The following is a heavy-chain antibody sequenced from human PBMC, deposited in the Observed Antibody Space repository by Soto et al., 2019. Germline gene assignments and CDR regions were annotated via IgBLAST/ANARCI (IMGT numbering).Heavy chain of an antibody. CDR2: IYYSGST. D-gene: IGHD1-20*01. CDR3: ARMSGWGITGTYYYYGMDV. J-gene: IGHJ6*02. Sequence: PSETLSLTCAVSGYSISSSNWWGWIRQPPGKGLEWIGYIYYSGSTYYNPSLKSRVTMSVDTSKNQFSLKLSSVTAVDTAVYYCARMSGWGITGTYYYYGMDVWGQGTTVTVS. V-gene: IGHV4-28*01. CDR1: GYSISSSNW.